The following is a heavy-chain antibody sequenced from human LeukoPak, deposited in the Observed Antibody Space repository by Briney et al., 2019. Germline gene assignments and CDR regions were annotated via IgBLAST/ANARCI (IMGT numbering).Heavy chain of an antibody. J-gene: IGHJ6*03. V-gene: IGHV3-9*03. Sequence: AGRSLRLSCAASGFTFDDYAMHWVRQAPGKGLEWVSGISWNSGSIGYADSVKGRFTISRDNAKNSLYLQMNSLRAEDMALYYCAKGGGYYYSPDYYYYMDVWGTGTTVTVSS. CDR3: AKGGGYYYSPDYYYYMDV. CDR1: GFTFDDYA. CDR2: ISWNSGSI. D-gene: IGHD3-22*01.